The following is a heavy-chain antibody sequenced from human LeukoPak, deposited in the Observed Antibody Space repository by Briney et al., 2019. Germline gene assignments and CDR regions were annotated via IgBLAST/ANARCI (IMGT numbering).Heavy chain of an antibody. D-gene: IGHD2-15*01. CDR2: IYYSGIT. V-gene: IGHV4-59*01. J-gene: IGHJ4*02. CDR1: GGSISSYY. CDR3: ARGAYCSGGSCYWYY. Sequence: PSETLSLTCTVSGGSISSYYWNRIRQPPGKGLEWIGYIYYSGITNYNPSLKSRVTMSVDTSNNQFSLKLSSVTAADTAVYYCARGAYCSGGSCYWYYWGQGTLVTVSS.